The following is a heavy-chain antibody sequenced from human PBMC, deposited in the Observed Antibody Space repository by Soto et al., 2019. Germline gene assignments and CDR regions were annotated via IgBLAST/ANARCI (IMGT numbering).Heavy chain of an antibody. J-gene: IGHJ5*02. D-gene: IGHD6-25*01. Sequence: PSETLSLTCTVSNGSISTYYWSWIRRPPGKGLEWIGCVDNSGNTDYNPSLKSRVTISVDTSKNQFSLKMNSMTAADTAVYYCARGRISATANWFDPWGQGTLVTVSS. CDR3: ARGRISATANWFDP. V-gene: IGHV4-59*01. CDR1: NGSISTYY. CDR2: VDNSGNT.